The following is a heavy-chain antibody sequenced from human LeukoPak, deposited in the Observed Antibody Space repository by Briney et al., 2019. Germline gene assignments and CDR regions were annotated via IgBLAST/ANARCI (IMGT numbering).Heavy chain of an antibody. J-gene: IGHJ4*02. CDR1: GYTFTSYG. CDR2: ISAYNGNT. Sequence: GASVKVSCKASGYTFTSYGISWVRQAPGQGLEWMGWISAYNGNTNYAQKLQGRVTMTTNTSTSTAYMELSSLRSDDTAVYYCAIATTPADFEYWGQGTLVTVSS. V-gene: IGHV1-18*01. CDR3: AIATTPADFEY. D-gene: IGHD2-15*01.